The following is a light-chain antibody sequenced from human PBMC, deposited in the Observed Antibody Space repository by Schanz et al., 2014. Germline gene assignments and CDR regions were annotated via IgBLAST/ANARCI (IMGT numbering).Light chain of an antibody. CDR3: GTWVDSYWV. J-gene: IGLJ3*02. V-gene: IGLV1-47*01. CDR1: VGRHY. Sequence: QSVLTQPPSASGTPGQSVTISCSGVGRHYVYWYQQVPGAAPKLLIYDDYRRPSGVSDRFSASKSGSSASLAITGLHSDDAADYYCGTWVDSYWVFGGGTKVTVL. CDR2: DDY.